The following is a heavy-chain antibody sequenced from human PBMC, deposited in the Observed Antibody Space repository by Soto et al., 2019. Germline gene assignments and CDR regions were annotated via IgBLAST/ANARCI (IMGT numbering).Heavy chain of an antibody. J-gene: IGHJ4*02. V-gene: IGHV4-34*01. CDR2: INHSGST. CDR3: ARGYRFWSGYYGYYFDY. Sequence: SETLSLTCAVYGGSFSGYYWSWIRQPPGKGLEWIGEINHSGSTNYNPSLKSRVTISVDTSKNQFSLKLSSVTAADTAVYYCARGYRFWSGYYGYYFDYWGQGTLVTVSS. D-gene: IGHD3-3*01. CDR1: GGSFSGYY.